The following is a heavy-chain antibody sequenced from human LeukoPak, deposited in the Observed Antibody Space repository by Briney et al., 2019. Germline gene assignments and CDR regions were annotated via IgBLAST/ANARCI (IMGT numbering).Heavy chain of an antibody. CDR2: LSSSSSSI. Sequence: GGSLRLSCAVSGLTFSSYSMNWVRQAPGKGLEWVSYLSSSSSSIYYADSVKGRFTISRDNAKNSLYLQMNSLRAEDTAVYYCARQNGAGYYYYFDSWGQGTLVTVSS. CDR1: GLTFSSYS. CDR3: ARQNGAGYYYYFDS. V-gene: IGHV3-48*01. D-gene: IGHD3-22*01. J-gene: IGHJ4*02.